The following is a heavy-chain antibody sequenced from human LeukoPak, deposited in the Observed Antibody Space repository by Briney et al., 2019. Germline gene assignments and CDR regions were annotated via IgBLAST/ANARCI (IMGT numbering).Heavy chain of an antibody. CDR3: ARTGPLYYDILTGYQVFDY. Sequence: PGGSLRLSCAASGLTFSSYGMHWVRQAPGKGLEWVAVVWYDVSNKCYADSVKGRFTISIDNSKDTLYLQMNSLRAEDTAVYYCARTGPLYYDILTGYQVFDYWGQGTLVTVSS. J-gene: IGHJ4*02. V-gene: IGHV3-33*08. D-gene: IGHD3-9*01. CDR1: GLTFSSYG. CDR2: VWYDVSNK.